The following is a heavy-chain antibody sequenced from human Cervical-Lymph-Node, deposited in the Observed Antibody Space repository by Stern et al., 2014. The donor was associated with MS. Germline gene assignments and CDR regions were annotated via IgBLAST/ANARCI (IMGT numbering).Heavy chain of an antibody. Sequence: VQLVESGGGVVQPGRSLRLSCTPSGFTFGRYGMNWSRQAPGKGLEWVAVISFNGSNKYYTDSVKGLFTIARDNSKNTLDLQMDSLRPEDTAVYYCARTGAAPGCSSTTCFFDLWGQGTLVTVSS. D-gene: IGHD2/OR15-2a*01. V-gene: IGHV3-30*03. CDR3: ARTGAAPGCSSTTCFFDL. CDR2: ISFNGSNK. J-gene: IGHJ5*02. CDR1: GFTFGRYG.